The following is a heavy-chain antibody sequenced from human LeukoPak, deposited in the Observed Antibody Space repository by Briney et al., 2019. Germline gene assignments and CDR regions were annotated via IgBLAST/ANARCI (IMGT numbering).Heavy chain of an antibody. CDR2: IYNSGTT. Sequence: SETLSLTCAVSGNSISSGYYWDWIRQPPGKGLEWIGSIYNSGTTYYNPSLKSRVTISVDTSKNQFSLKVSSVTAADTAVYYCASRVYGLGSFNYWGQGTLVTVSS. J-gene: IGHJ4*01. CDR1: GNSISSGYY. V-gene: IGHV4-38-2*01. CDR3: ASRVYGLGSFNY. D-gene: IGHD3-10*01.